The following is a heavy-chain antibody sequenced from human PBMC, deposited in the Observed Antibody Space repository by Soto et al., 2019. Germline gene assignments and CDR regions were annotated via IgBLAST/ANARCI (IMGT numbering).Heavy chain of an antibody. CDR2: IYTKTGVT. D-gene: IGHD3-16*01. V-gene: IGHV1-2*02. J-gene: IGHJ6*02. CDR3: ARGLGGAWGMDV. CDR1: GYSFSVYY. Sequence: QEQLVQSGAEVKKPGASVKVSCKASGYSFSVYYLHWVRQAPGQGLEWVGWIYTKTGVTTYAQKFEGRVTMTRDTAISTAHMELSGLNPEDTAVYYCARGLGGAWGMDVWGQGTTVTVSS.